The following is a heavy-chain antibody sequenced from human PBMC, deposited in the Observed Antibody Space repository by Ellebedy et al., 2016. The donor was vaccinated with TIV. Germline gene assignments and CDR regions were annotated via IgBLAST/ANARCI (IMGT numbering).Heavy chain of an antibody. CDR3: ARATEGLDY. J-gene: IGHJ4*02. V-gene: IGHV3-13*01. Sequence: PGGSLRLSCAASGFTFSSYDMHWVRQVTGKGLEWVSAIGTAGDTYYPGSVKVRFTSSRENAKNSLYLQMNSLRDGDTAVYYCARATEGLDYWGQGTLVTVSS. D-gene: IGHD1-14*01. CDR2: IGTAGDT. CDR1: GFTFSSYD.